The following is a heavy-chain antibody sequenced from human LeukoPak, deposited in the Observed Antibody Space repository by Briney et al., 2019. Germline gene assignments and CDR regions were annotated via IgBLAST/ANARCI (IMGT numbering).Heavy chain of an antibody. CDR1: GFTFSNYG. Sequence: PGRSLRLSCAASGFTFSNYGMHWVRQAPGKGLEWVALISYDGSNKYFADCVKGRFTISRDNSKNTLYLQMHSLRAEDTAVYYCAKDNVAAAGRYFDYWGQGTLVTVSS. V-gene: IGHV3-30*18. CDR2: ISYDGSNK. D-gene: IGHD6-13*01. J-gene: IGHJ4*02. CDR3: AKDNVAAAGRYFDY.